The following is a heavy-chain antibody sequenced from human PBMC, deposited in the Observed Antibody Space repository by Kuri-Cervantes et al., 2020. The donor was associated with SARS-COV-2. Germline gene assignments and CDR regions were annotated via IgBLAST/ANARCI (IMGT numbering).Heavy chain of an antibody. Sequence: GSLRLSCTVSGGSISSYYWSWIRQPPGKGLEWIGYIYYSGSTNYNPSLKSRVTISVYTSKNQFSLKLSSVTAADTAVYYCARHVRRGYSYGWGFDYWGQGTLVTVAS. J-gene: IGHJ4*02. V-gene: IGHV4-59*08. CDR1: GGSISSYY. CDR2: IYYSGST. CDR3: ARHVRRGYSYGWGFDY. D-gene: IGHD5-18*01.